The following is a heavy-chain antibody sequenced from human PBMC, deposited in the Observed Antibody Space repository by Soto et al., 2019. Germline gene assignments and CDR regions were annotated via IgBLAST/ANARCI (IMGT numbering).Heavy chain of an antibody. CDR2: IYYSGST. V-gene: IGHV4-30-4*01. J-gene: IGHJ4*02. Sequence: QVQLQESGPGLVKPSQTLSLTCTVSGGSISSGDYYWSWIRQPPGKGLEWIGYIYYSGSTYYNPSLKSRVTISVDTSKNQFSLKLSSVTAADTAVYYCARADWFGELLSASMSFDYWGQGTLVTVSS. CDR1: GGSISSGDYY. D-gene: IGHD3-10*01. CDR3: ARADWFGELLSASMSFDY.